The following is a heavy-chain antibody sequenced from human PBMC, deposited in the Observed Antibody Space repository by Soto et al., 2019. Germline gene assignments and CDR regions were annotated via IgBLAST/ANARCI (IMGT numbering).Heavy chain of an antibody. J-gene: IGHJ5*02. CDR1: GYSFTSYW. CDR2: IDPSDSYT. V-gene: IGHV5-10-1*01. D-gene: IGHD3-22*01. CDR3: ARLGPLYYYDSSGPFWFDP. Sequence: GESLKISCKGSGYSFTSYWISWVRQMPGKGLEWMGRIDPSDSYTNYSPSFQGHVTISADKSISTAYLQWSSLKASDTAMYYCARLGPLYYYDSSGPFWFDPWGQGTLVTVSS.